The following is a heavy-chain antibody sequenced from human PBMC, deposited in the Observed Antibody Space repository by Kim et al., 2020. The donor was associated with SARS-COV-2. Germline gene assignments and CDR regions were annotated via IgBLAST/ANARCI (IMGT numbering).Heavy chain of an antibody. D-gene: IGHD6-13*01. CDR3: ARDQAAAGPDY. CDR1: AFTFSSYS. CDR2: ISSSSSYI. Sequence: GSLRLSCAASAFTFSSYSMNWVRQAPGKGLVWVSSISSSSSYIYYADSVKGRFTISRDNAKNSLYLQMNSLRAEDTAVYYCARDQAAAGPDYWGQGTLVTVSS. J-gene: IGHJ4*02. V-gene: IGHV3-21*01.